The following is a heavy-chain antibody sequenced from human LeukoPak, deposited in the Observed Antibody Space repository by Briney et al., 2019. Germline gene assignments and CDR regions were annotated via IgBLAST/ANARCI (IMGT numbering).Heavy chain of an antibody. D-gene: IGHD6-19*01. Sequence: ASVKVSCKASGYTFTSYYMHWVRQAPGQGLEWMGIINPSGGSTSYAQKFQGRVTMTRDMSTSTVYMELSSLRSEDTAVYYCAGSLLSGNFDYWGQGTLVTVSS. V-gene: IGHV1-46*01. J-gene: IGHJ4*02. CDR1: GYTFTSYY. CDR3: AGSLLSGNFDY. CDR2: INPSGGST.